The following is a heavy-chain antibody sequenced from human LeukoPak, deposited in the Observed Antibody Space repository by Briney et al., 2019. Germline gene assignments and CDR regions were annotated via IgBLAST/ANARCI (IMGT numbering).Heavy chain of an antibody. CDR2: IAAYSGNT. J-gene: IGHJ6*03. CDR1: GYTFSNYG. D-gene: IGHD2-21*01. V-gene: IGHV1-18*01. Sequence: GASVKVSCKASGYTFSNYGLNWVRQAPGQGLEWMGRIAAYSGNTNYAAKFQGRVTMTTDTSTNTAYMGLRSLTSDDTAIYYCARGAEGGSSMRLRYYYYYMDVWGKGITVTVSS. CDR3: ARGAEGGSSMRLRYYYYYMDV.